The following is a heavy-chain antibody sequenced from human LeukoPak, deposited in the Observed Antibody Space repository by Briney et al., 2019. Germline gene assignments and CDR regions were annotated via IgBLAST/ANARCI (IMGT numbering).Heavy chain of an antibody. Sequence: GGSLRLSCAASGFTFSSYAMTWVRQAPGKGLDWVSTLTFSGDYTYYADSVKGRFTVSRDTSKNTLYLQMNSLRAEDTAVYYCASPYYDILTGYQTKYFQHWGQGTLVTVSS. CDR3: ASPYYDILTGYQTKYFQH. CDR1: GFTFSSYA. J-gene: IGHJ1*01. V-gene: IGHV3-23*01. CDR2: LTFSGDYT. D-gene: IGHD3-9*01.